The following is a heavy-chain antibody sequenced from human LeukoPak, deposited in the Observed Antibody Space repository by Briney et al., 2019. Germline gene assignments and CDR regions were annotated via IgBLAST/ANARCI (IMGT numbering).Heavy chain of an antibody. CDR1: GYAFSNYW. Sequence: GGSLRLSCAASGYAFSNYWMHWVRQAPGKGLVWVSRITPDGSGVDYADSVKGRFTISRDNAKNTLYLQMHSLRAEDTAVYYCARGTIFGVVPIDYWGQGTLVTVSS. J-gene: IGHJ4*02. D-gene: IGHD3-3*01. CDR2: ITPDGSGV. V-gene: IGHV3-74*01. CDR3: ARGTIFGVVPIDY.